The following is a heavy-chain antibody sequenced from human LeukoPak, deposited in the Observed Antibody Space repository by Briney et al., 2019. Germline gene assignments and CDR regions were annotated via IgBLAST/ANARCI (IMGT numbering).Heavy chain of an antibody. Sequence: GGSLRLSCAASGFTFTSYSMSWVRLAPGKGLEWVSGTSDRGDYTYYADSVKGRFTISRDNSKNTLYLQMNSLRAEDTALYFCAKKAQYNGNYPLDYWGQGTLVTVSS. CDR3: AKKAQYNGNYPLDY. D-gene: IGHD1-26*01. V-gene: IGHV3-23*01. CDR1: GFTFTSYS. CDR2: TSDRGDYT. J-gene: IGHJ4*02.